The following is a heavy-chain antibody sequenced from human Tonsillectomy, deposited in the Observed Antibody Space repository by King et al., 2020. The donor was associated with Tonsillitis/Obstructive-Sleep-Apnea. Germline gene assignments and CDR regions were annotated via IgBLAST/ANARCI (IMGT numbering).Heavy chain of an antibody. CDR3: ARGGTGWVGATQSKEAALDY. J-gene: IGHJ4*02. D-gene: IGHD1-26*01. CDR1: GGSFSGYY. Sequence: VQLQQWGAGLLKPSETLSLTCAVYGGSFSGYYWSWIRQPPGKGLEWIGEINHSGSTNYNPSLKSRVTISVDTSKNQFSLKLSSVTAADTAVYFCARGGTGWVGATQSKEAALDYWGQGTLVTVSS. CDR2: INHSGST. V-gene: IGHV4-34*01.